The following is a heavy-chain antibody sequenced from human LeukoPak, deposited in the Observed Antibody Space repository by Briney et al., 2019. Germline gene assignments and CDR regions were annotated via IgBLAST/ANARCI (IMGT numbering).Heavy chain of an antibody. CDR3: ARDHCSSTSCYTDY. CDR1: GFTFSSYS. D-gene: IGHD2-2*02. CDR2: ISSSSSYI. Sequence: GGSLRLSCAVSGFTFSSYSMNWVRQAPGKGLEWVSSISSSSSYIYYADSVKGRFTISRDNAKNSLYLQMNSLRAEDTAVYYCARDHCSSTSCYTDYWGQGTLVTVSS. J-gene: IGHJ4*02. V-gene: IGHV3-21*01.